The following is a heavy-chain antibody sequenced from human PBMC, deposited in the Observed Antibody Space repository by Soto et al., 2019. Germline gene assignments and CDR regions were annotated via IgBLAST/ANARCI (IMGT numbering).Heavy chain of an antibody. CDR2: IYPGDSET. J-gene: IGHJ4*02. V-gene: IGHV5-51*01. D-gene: IGHD5-18*01. CDR3: ARPGAPTDTVVYDF. CDR1: GYSFANYW. Sequence: GESLKISCKASGYSFANYWIGWVCQKPGKGLEWMGVIYPGDSETTYSPSFEAQVIISVDRSRGTAFLEWSSPKASDTAMYYCARPGAPTDTVVYDFWGQGTQVTVS.